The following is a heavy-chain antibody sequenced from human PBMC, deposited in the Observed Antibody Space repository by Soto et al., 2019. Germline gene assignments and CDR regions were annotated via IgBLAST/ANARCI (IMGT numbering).Heavy chain of an antibody. V-gene: IGHV3-23*01. J-gene: IGHJ4*02. CDR3: AKQGYSYGYGDY. D-gene: IGHD5-18*01. Sequence: EVQLLESGGGLVQPGGSLRLSCAASGFTFSSYAMSWVRQAPGKGLEWVSAISGSGGSTHYADSVEGRFTVSRDNSKNTLHLQMNSLRDEDTAVYYCAKQGYSYGYGDYWGQGTLVTVSS. CDR2: ISGSGGST. CDR1: GFTFSSYA.